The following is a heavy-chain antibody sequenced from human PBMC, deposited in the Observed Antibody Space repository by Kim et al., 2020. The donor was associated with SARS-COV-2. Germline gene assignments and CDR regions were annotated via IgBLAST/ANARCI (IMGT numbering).Heavy chain of an antibody. V-gene: IGHV3-72*01. CDR3: VRSGTYSHFDY. Sequence: TEYAASVKGRFTISRDDSKNSVYLQMNSLKTEDTAVYLCVRSGTYSHFDYWGQGTLVTVSS. J-gene: IGHJ4*02. CDR2: T. D-gene: IGHD1-26*01.